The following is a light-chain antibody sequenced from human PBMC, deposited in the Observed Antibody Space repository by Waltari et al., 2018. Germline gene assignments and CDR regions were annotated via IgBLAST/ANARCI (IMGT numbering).Light chain of an antibody. J-gene: IGLJ3*02. CDR3: QTGGHGTWV. CDR1: SGHSSNV. V-gene: IGLV4-69*01. Sequence: QLVVTQSPSASASLGASVKLTCTLSSGHSSNVIAWLQQQPEKGPRYLMKVNSEGSHSRGEEIPDRFSGSRAGAERYLTIASLQAEDEADYYCQTGGHGTWVFGGGTKLTVL. CDR2: VNSEGSH.